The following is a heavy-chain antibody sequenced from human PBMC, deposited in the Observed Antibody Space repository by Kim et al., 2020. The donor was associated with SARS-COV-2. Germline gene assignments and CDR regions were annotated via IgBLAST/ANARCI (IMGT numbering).Heavy chain of an antibody. CDR3: AKGNSNYRYAYWVY. J-gene: IGHJ4*02. V-gene: IGHV3-30*18. D-gene: IGHD4-4*01. CDR2: ISYDGSNK. Sequence: GGSLRLSCAASGFTFSSYGMHWVRQAPGKGLEWVAVISYDGSNKYYVDSVKGRFTISRDNTKKTLYLQMNSLRAEDTAVYFCAKGNSNYRYAYWVYWLQGTRVPVS. CDR1: GFTFSSYG.